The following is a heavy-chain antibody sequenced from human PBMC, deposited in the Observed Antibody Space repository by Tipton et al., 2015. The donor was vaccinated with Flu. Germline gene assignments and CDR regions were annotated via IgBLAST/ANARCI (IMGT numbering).Heavy chain of an antibody. V-gene: IGHV4-61*02. CDR2: VSSGGST. D-gene: IGHD3-22*01. CDR3: TRGTIYYDSRGFDYYRVGP. Sequence: TLSLTCTVSGDSVTSGNYYWTWIRQSAGKGLERIGRVSSGGSTKYNPSLRGRATISLDMHRNQFSLKVISVTAADTAVYYWTRGTIYYDSRGFDYYRVGPWGQVSLVSVSS. J-gene: IGHJ5*02. CDR1: GDSVTSGNYY.